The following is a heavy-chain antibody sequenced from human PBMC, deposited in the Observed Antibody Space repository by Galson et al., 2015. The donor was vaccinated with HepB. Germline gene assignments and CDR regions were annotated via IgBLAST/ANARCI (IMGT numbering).Heavy chain of an antibody. V-gene: IGHV3-30*18. CDR1: GFTFSSYG. Sequence: SLRLSCAASGFTFSSYGMHWVRQAPGKGLEWVAVISYDGSNKYYTDSVKGRFTISRDNSKNTLYLQMNSLRAEDTAVYYCAKDSTMIRGVIIFGGRVDYWGQGTLVTVSS. CDR2: ISYDGSNK. D-gene: IGHD3-10*01. CDR3: AKDSTMIRGVIIFGGRVDY. J-gene: IGHJ4*02.